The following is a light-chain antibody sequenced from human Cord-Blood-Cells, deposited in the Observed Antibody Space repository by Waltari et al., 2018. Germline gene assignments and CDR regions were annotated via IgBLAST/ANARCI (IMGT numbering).Light chain of an antibody. CDR3: QQLNRYPVT. CDR1: QGISSY. CDR2: AAS. V-gene: IGKV1-9*01. Sequence: IQLTQSPSSLSASVGDRVTITCRASQGISSYLAWYQQKPGKAPKLLIYAASTLQSGVPSRFSGSGSGTDFTLTVSSRQPEDFATYYCQQLNRYPVTFGGGTKVEIK. J-gene: IGKJ4*01.